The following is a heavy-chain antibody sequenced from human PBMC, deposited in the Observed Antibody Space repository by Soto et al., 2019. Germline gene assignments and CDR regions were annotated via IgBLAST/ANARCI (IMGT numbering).Heavy chain of an antibody. CDR2: IYYSGST. D-gene: IGHD1-7*01. J-gene: IGHJ4*02. CDR3: ARMGNWDYRSGFDY. V-gene: IGHV4-31*03. CDR1: GGSVIRGKYY. Sequence: QVQLQESGPGLVKPSQTLSLTCTVSGGSVIRGKYYWSWIRQHPEKGLEWIGYIYYSGSTYYNPSLKSRVTISVGTSENHFSLKLNSVTAADTAVYYCARMGNWDYRSGFDYWGQGTLVTVSS.